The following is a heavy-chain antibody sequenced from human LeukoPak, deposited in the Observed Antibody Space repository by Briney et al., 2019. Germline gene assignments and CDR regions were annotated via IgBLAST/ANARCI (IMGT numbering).Heavy chain of an antibody. CDR3: ARAPTVSVGYCSSSSCQADY. CDR2: IKSKTDGGTT. CDR1: GFTFSNAW. D-gene: IGHD2-2*01. Sequence: PGGSLRLSCAASGFTFSNAWMSWVRQAPGKGLEWVGRIKSKTDGGTTDYAAPVKGRLTISRDDSKNTLYLQMNSLRAEDTAVYYCARAPTVSVGYCSSSSCQADYWGQGTLVTVSS. J-gene: IGHJ4*02. V-gene: IGHV3-15*01.